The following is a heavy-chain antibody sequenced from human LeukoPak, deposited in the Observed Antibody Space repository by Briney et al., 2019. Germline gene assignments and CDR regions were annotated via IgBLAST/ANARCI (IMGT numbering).Heavy chain of an antibody. V-gene: IGHV3-53*01. Sequence: GGSLRLSCTVSGFTVSSNSMSWVRQAPGKGLEWVSFIYSDNTHYSDSVKGRFTISRDNSKNTLYLQMNSLRAEDTAVYYCAKAVSFVYFDYWGQGTLVTVSS. CDR3: AKAVSFVYFDY. CDR2: IYSDNT. D-gene: IGHD4-11*01. CDR1: GFTVSSNS. J-gene: IGHJ4*02.